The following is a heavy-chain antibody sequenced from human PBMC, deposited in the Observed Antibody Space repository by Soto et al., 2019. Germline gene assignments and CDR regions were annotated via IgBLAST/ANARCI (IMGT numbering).Heavy chain of an antibody. Sequence: GGSLILSCAASGFTFSYYYMSWIRQAPGKGLEWVSYISTSGSTINYADSVKGRFTISRDNAKNSLYLQMNSLRAEDTAVYYCARVSPPPDYWGQGTLVTVSS. V-gene: IGHV3-11*01. CDR1: GFTFSYYY. J-gene: IGHJ4*02. CDR3: ARVSPPPDY. CDR2: ISTSGSTI.